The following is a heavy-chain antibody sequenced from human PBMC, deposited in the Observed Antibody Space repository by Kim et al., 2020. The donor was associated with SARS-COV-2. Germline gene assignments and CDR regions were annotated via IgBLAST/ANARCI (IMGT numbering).Heavy chain of an antibody. CDR1: GGSISSYY. V-gene: IGHV4-59*13. CDR2: IYYSGST. D-gene: IGHD2-2*01. CDR3: AGYCSSTSCYDGGGYYYYYGMDV. J-gene: IGHJ6*02. Sequence: SETLSLTCTVSGGSISSYYWSWIRQPPGKGLEWIGYIYYSGSTNYNPSLKSRVTISVDTSKNQFSLKLSSVTAADTAVYYCAGYCSSTSCYDGGGYYYYYGMDVWGQGTTVTVSS.